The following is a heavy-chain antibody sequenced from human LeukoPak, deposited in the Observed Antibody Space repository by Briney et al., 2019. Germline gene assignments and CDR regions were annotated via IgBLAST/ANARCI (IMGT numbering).Heavy chain of an antibody. D-gene: IGHD3-22*01. CDR3: AREGDSSGYYTS. CDR2: IYTSGST. J-gene: IGHJ4*02. Sequence: SETLSLTCTVSGGSISSYHWSWIRQPAGKGLEWIGRIYTSGSTNYNPSLKSRVTMSVDTSKNQFSLKLSSVTAADTAVYYCAREGDSSGYYTSWGQGTLVTVSS. V-gene: IGHV4-4*07. CDR1: GGSISSYH.